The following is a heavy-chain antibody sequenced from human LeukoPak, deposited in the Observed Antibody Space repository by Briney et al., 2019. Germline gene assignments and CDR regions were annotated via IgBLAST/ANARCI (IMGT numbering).Heavy chain of an antibody. J-gene: IGHJ4*02. CDR1: GFTFSSYA. Sequence: GGSLRLSCAASGFTFSSYAMHWVRQAPGKGLEWVAVISYDGSNKYYADSVKGRFTISRDNAKNSLYLQMNSLRAEDTAVYYCARVAGGYYYDSSGPFDYWGQGTLVTVSS. CDR2: ISYDGSNK. CDR3: ARVAGGYYYDSSGPFDY. D-gene: IGHD3-22*01. V-gene: IGHV3-30-3*01.